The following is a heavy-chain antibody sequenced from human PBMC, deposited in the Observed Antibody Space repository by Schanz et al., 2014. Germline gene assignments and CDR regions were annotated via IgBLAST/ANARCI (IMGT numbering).Heavy chain of an antibody. J-gene: IGHJ4*02. V-gene: IGHV1-46*03. CDR2: VNPSVRGT. CDR1: GYTLSAYS. Sequence: QVQLVQSGTQVKKPGASVKVSCKASGYTLSAYSLHWVRQAPGQGLEWMGIVNPSVRGTHFAREFQGRVTVTSDTSTNTVYMELSGLRSEDTAVYYCAGAFDSSGYDFDYWGQGTLVTVSS. CDR3: AGAFDSSGYDFDY. D-gene: IGHD3-22*01.